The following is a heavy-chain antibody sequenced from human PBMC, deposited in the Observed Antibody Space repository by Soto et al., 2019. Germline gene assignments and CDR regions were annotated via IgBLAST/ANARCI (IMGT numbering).Heavy chain of an antibody. J-gene: IGHJ4*02. Sequence: QITLKESGPTLVNPTQTLTLTCTFSGFSLSTSGVGVGWIRPPPGKALEWLALIYWDDDKRYSPSLKSGFTITKVSAEHQVVLTLSNMGPVDTAAYFCAHSSTATKLDYWGQGTLVAVSS. CDR1: GFSLSTSGVG. D-gene: IGHD4-17*01. V-gene: IGHV2-5*02. CDR2: IYWDDDK. CDR3: AHSSTATKLDY.